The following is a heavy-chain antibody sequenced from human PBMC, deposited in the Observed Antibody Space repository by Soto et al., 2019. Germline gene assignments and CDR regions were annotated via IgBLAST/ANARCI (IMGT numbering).Heavy chain of an antibody. D-gene: IGHD3-3*01. CDR2: ISGSGGST. J-gene: IGHJ6*03. V-gene: IGHV3-23*01. CDR3: AKDLNNDCWSGYYPRGSFYMDV. CDR1: GFTFSSYA. Sequence: GGSLRLSCAASGFTFSSYAMSWVRQAPGKGLEWVSAISGSGGSTYYADSVKGRFTISRDNSKNTLYLQMNSLRAEDTAVYYCAKDLNNDCWSGYYPRGSFYMDVWGKGTTVTVSS.